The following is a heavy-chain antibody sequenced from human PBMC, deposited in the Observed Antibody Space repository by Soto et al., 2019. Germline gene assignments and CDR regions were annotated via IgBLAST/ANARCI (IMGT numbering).Heavy chain of an antibody. Sequence: RGSLRLSCVSSVFTFSVSAMHWVRQASGNGLDLVGLIRSKANSYATAYAASVKGRFTISRDDSKNTAYLQMNSLKTEDTAVYYCTTKFKGAYSSSPRFYSYGMDVWGKGTKVTVSS. V-gene: IGHV3-73*01. CDR1: VFTFSVSA. J-gene: IGHJ6*04. CDR3: TTKFKGAYSSSPRFYSYGMDV. CDR2: IRSKANSYAT. D-gene: IGHD6-6*01.